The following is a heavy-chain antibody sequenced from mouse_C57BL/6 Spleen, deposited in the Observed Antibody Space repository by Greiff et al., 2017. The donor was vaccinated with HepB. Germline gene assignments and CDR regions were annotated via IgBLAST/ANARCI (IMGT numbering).Heavy chain of an antibody. Sequence: QVQLQQSGAELVRPGASVTLSCKASGYTFTDYEMHWVKQTPVHGLEWIGAIDPETGGTAYNQKFKGKAILTADNSSSTAYMELRSLTSEDSAVYYCTRGGITTDVHYFDYWGQGTTLTVSS. CDR3: TRGGITTDVHYFDY. J-gene: IGHJ2*01. D-gene: IGHD2-4*01. CDR2: IDPETGGT. CDR1: GYTFTDYE. V-gene: IGHV1-15*01.